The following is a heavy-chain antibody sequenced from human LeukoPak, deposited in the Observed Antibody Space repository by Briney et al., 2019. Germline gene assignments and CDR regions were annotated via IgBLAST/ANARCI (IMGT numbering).Heavy chain of an antibody. CDR2: ISYDGSNK. D-gene: IGHD6-13*01. CDR1: GFTFSSYG. CDR3: ATGYSSSADAFDI. Sequence: GGSLRLSCAASGFTFSSYGMHWVRQAPGKGLEWVAVISYDGSNKYYADSVKGRFTISRDNSKNTLYLQMNSLRAEDTAVYYCATGYSSSADAFDIWGQGTMVTVSS. V-gene: IGHV3-30*03. J-gene: IGHJ3*02.